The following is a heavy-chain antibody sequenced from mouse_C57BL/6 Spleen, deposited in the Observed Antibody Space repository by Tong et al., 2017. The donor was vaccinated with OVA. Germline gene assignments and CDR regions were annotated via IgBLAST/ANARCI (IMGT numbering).Heavy chain of an antibody. CDR1: GYSFTDYN. J-gene: IGHJ1*03. D-gene: IGHD1-1*01. CDR3: ARNYGSSTVWYFDV. V-gene: IGHV1-39*01. CDR2: INPNYGTT. Sequence: EVQLQESGPELVKPGASVKISCKASGYSFTDYNMNWVKQSNGKSLEWIGVINPNYGTTSYNQKFKGKATLTVDQSTSTAYMQLNSLTSEDSAVYYCARNYGSSTVWYFDVWGTGTTVTVSS.